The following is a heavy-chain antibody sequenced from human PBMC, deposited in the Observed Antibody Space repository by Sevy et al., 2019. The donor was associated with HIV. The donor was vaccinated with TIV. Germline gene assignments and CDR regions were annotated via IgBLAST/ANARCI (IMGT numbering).Heavy chain of an antibody. V-gene: IGHV3-9*01. D-gene: IGHD2-21*01. Sequence: GGSLRLSCAASGFRFDDYGMHWVRQVPGKSPEWVSGISWNSYRIDYADSVRGRFTISRDNAKNSLSLQMNSLRVEDTALYYCAKDMGGIETLDYYSYYGMDVWGQGTTVTVSS. CDR3: AKDMGGIETLDYYSYYGMDV. CDR2: ISWNSYRI. CDR1: GFRFDDYG. J-gene: IGHJ6*02.